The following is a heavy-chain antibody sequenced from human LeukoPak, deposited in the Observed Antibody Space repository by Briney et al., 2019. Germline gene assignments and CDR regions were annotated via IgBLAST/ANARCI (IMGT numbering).Heavy chain of an antibody. D-gene: IGHD3-10*01. CDR2: INHSRST. Sequence: PPETLSLTCAVYGGSFSGYYWSWIREPPGKGLEWIGEINHSRSTNYNPSLKSRVTISVDTSKNQFSLKLSSVTAADTAVYYWARGQSGSYYYYYYYMDVWGKGTTVTVSS. CDR1: GGSFSGYY. V-gene: IGHV4-34*01. J-gene: IGHJ6*03. CDR3: ARGQSGSYYYYYYYMDV.